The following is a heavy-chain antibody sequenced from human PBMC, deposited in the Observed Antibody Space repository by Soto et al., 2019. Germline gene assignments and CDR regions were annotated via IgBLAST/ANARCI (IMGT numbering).Heavy chain of an antibody. CDR2: ITTSGTTI. Sequence: QVQLVESGGGLVKPGGSLRVSCAASGFTFSDYDMSWIRQAPGKGLEWVSYITTSGTTIYYADSVRGRFTVSRDNAKNSLYLLMNSLSAEDTAVYYCARNGGTFDPWGQGTLVTVSS. V-gene: IGHV3-11*01. J-gene: IGHJ5*02. CDR1: GFTFSDYD. D-gene: IGHD7-27*01. CDR3: ARNGGTFDP.